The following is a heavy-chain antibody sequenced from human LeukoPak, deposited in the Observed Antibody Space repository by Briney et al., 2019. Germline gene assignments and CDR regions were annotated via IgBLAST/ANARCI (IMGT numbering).Heavy chain of an antibody. J-gene: IGHJ6*02. D-gene: IGHD2-15*01. CDR1: GGTFISYA. V-gene: IGHV1-69*13. CDR2: IIPIFGTA. Sequence: SVTVSCKASGGTFISYAISWVRQAPGQGLEWMGGIIPIFGTANYAQKFQGRVTITADESTSTAYMELSSLRSEDTAVYYCARGGIVVVVAATMYYGMDVWGQGATVTVSS. CDR3: ARGGIVVVVAATMYYGMDV.